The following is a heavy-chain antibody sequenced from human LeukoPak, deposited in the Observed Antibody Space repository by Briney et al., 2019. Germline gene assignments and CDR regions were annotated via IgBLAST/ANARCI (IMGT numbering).Heavy chain of an antibody. CDR3: ARLAETHYYDSSGFYRGDCYYYMDV. J-gene: IGHJ6*03. CDR2: ISANNGNT. D-gene: IGHD3-22*01. CDR1: GYTFTSYD. V-gene: IGHV1-18*01. Sequence: GASVKVSCKASGYTFTSYDFTWVRQAPGQGLEWMGRISANNGNTKYAQKLQGRVTMTTDTSTSTAYMELRSLRSDDTAVYYCARLAETHYYDSSGFYRGDCYYYMDVWGKGTTVTVSS.